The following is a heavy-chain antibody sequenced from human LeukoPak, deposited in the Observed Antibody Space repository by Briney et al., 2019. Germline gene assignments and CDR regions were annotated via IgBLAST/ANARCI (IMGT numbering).Heavy chain of an antibody. D-gene: IGHD3-22*01. CDR3: ARYLVSSGYQPIEYYFDY. CDR1: GGSISSYY. J-gene: IGHJ4*02. Sequence: PSETLSLTCTVSGGSISSYYWSWIRQPPGKGLEWIGYIYYSGSTNYNPSLKSRVTISVDTSKNQFSLKLSSVTAADTAVYYCARYLVSSGYQPIEYYFDYRGQGTLVTVSS. V-gene: IGHV4-59*01. CDR2: IYYSGST.